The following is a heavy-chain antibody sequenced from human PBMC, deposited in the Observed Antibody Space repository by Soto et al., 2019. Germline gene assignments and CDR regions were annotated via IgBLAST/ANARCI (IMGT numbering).Heavy chain of an antibody. J-gene: IGHJ3*02. D-gene: IGHD6-6*01. V-gene: IGHV1-18*04. CDR2: ISTSTGNT. CDR1: GYTFTNYD. CDR3: ARGEGMAARHDGYDI. Sequence: GASVKVSCKASGYTFTNYDVTWVRQAPGQGLEWMGWISTSTGNTNYAQKPQGRVTMTTDTSASTAYMELRSLRSDDTAVYYCARGEGMAARHDGYDIWGQGTRVTVSS.